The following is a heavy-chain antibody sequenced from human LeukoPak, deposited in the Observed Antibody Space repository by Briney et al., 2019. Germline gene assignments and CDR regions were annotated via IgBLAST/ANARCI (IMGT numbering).Heavy chain of an antibody. CDR3: AHLQQKVDLPVAGPAFDI. V-gene: IGHV2-5*02. Sequence: SGPTLVKPTQTLTLTCTFSGFSLRTRGVGVGWIRQSPGKALEWLAVVYWDDYKHYSPSLMTRLTIINHTSKNQVVLTVNNMDPVDTGTYYCAHLQQKVDLPVAGPAFDIWGQGTLVTVSS. CDR2: VYWDDYK. CDR1: GFSLRTRGVG. D-gene: IGHD6-19*01. J-gene: IGHJ3*02.